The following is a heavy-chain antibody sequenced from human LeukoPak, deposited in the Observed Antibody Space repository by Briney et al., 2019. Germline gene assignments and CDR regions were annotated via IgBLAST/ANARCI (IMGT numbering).Heavy chain of an antibody. CDR3: ARVRGEAFDI. CDR2: IYHSGST. J-gene: IGHJ3*02. CDR1: GDSITSGGYY. V-gene: IGHV4-31*03. Sequence: PSETLSLTCSVSGDSITSGGYYWSWIRQHPGKGLEWIGYIYHSGSTYYNPSLKSRVTISVDTSKNQFSLKLSSVTAADTAVYYCARVRGEAFDIWGQGTMVTVSS.